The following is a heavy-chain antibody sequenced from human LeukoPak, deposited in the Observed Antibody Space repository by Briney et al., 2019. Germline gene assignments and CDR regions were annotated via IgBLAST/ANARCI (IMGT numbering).Heavy chain of an antibody. D-gene: IGHD6-13*01. CDR2: IYYSGST. J-gene: IGHJ4*02. Sequence: SETLSLTCTVSGGSISSYYWGWIRQPPGKGLEWIGSIYYSGSTYYNPSLKSRVTVSVDTSKNQFSLRLRSVTAADTAVYYCARVTGYMVEDYFDSWGQGTLVTVSS. V-gene: IGHV4-39*07. CDR1: GGSISSYY. CDR3: ARVTGYMVEDYFDS.